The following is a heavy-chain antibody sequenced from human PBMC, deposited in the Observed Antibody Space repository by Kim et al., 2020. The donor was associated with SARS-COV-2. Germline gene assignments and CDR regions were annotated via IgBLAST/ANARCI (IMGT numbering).Heavy chain of an antibody. CDR3: ARDSPGGGAVAGDAAWHWFDP. Sequence: GGSLRLSCAASGFTFSSYAMHWVRQAPGKGLEWVAVISYDGSNKYYADSVKGRFTISRDNSKNTLYLQMNSLRAEDTAVYYCARDSPGGGAVAGDAAWHWFDPWGQGTLVTVSS. CDR2: ISYDGSNK. V-gene: IGHV3-30*04. J-gene: IGHJ5*02. D-gene: IGHD6-19*01. CDR1: GFTFSSYA.